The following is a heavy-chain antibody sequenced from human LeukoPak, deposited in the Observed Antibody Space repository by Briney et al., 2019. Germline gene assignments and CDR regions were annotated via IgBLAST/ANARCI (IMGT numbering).Heavy chain of an antibody. V-gene: IGHV1-69*06. J-gene: IGHJ5*02. CDR1: GGTFSSYA. D-gene: IGHD5-12*01. CDR3: AREYSGYDLGWFDP. Sequence: GASVKVSCKASGGTFSSYAISWVRQAPGQGLEWMGGIIPIFGTANYAQKFQGRVTITADKSTSTAYMELSSLRSEDTAVYYCAREYSGYDLGWFDPWGQGTLVTVSS. CDR2: IIPIFGTA.